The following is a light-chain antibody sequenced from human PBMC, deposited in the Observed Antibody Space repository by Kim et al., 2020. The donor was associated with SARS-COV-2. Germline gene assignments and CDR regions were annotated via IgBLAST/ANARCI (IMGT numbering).Light chain of an antibody. Sequence: SSELTQDPAVSVALGQTVRITCQGDSLRSYYASWYQQKPGQAPVLVIYGEHNRPSGIPDRFSGSSSGNTASLTITGAQAEDEADYYCNSRDSSGNHWVFG. V-gene: IGLV3-19*01. CDR1: SLRSYY. J-gene: IGLJ3*02. CDR2: GEH. CDR3: NSRDSSGNHWV.